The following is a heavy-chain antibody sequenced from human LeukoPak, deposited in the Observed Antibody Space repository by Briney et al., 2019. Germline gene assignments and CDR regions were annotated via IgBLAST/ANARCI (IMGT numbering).Heavy chain of an antibody. D-gene: IGHD1-26*01. V-gene: IGHV3-23*01. J-gene: IGHJ4*02. CDR1: GFTFSSYS. CDR2: IYGSGGST. CDR3: AKSQDGGRLFHFDY. Sequence: GGSLTLSCAASGFTFSSYSMSWVRQAPGKGLEWVSVIYGSGGSTYYADSVKARSTISRDNSKNTLYLKMNSLRAEDTAVYFCAKSQDGGRLFHFDYWGQGTLVTVSS.